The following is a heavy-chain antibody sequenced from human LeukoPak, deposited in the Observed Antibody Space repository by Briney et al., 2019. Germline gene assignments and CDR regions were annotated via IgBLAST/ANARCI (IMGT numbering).Heavy chain of an antibody. CDR1: GYTFIGYY. D-gene: IGHD3-10*01. CDR2: INPNSGGT. V-gene: IGHV1-2*02. CDR3: ARGNYYYVMDV. J-gene: IGHJ6*02. Sequence: ASVKVSCKASGYTFIGYYMHWVRQVPGQGLEWMGWINPNSGGTKYAQKFQGRVTMTRDMSTSTAYMDLSRLRSDDTAVYYCARGNYYYVMDVWGQGTTVTVSS.